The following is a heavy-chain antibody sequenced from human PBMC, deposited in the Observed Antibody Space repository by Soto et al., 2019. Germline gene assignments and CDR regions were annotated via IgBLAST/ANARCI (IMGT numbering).Heavy chain of an antibody. CDR3: AKARDQQWVRLPFDY. J-gene: IGHJ4*02. V-gene: IGHV3-23*01. CDR1: GFFFSSYT. D-gene: IGHD6-19*01. CDR2: FSATSENT. Sequence: EVQLLKSGGGLVQPGGSLRLSCVGSGFFFSSYTMTWVRQAPGKGLEWVSSFSATSENTYYADSVRGRFTISRDNSKNTLFLQMNSLTAEDTAMYYCAKARDQQWVRLPFDYCGQGILVIVSS.